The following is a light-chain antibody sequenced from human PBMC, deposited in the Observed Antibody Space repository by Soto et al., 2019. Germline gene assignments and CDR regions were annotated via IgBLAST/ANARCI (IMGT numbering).Light chain of an antibody. CDR3: QQYGSSPYT. J-gene: IGKJ2*01. V-gene: IGKV3-20*01. Sequence: IVLTQSPGTLSLSPGERATLSCRASQSVTSDYLAWYQQNPGQPARLLIYGASNRATAIAARFSGSGSAPDFTLTLSRVDPEDFAVSCCQQYGSSPYTFGQGTRLAI. CDR2: GAS. CDR1: QSVTSDY.